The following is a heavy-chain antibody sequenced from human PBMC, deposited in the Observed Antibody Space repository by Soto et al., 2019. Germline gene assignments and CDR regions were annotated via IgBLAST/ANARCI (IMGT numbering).Heavy chain of an antibody. Sequence: EVQLVESGGGLVKPGGSLRLSCAPSGFTFNDAWMSWVRQAPGKGLEWVGRIKSTPDGGATDYATPVKGRFTISRDDSKNTLYPQMSSLKTEDIAVYFCTTGITMVWGIHRYWGQGTLVTVSS. CDR1: GFTFNDAW. CDR2: IKSTPDGGAT. CDR3: TTGITMVWGIHRY. J-gene: IGHJ4*02. D-gene: IGHD3-10*01. V-gene: IGHV3-15*01.